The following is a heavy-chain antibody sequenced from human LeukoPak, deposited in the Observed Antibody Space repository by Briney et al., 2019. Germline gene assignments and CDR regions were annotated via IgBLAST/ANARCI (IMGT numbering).Heavy chain of an antibody. Sequence: SETLSLTCTVSGGSISSYYWSWIRQPPGKGLEWIGYIYYSGSTNYNPSLKSRVTISVDTSKNQFSLKLSSVTAADTAVYYCARSVGYSSSWNDYYYYYMDVWGKGTTVTISS. J-gene: IGHJ6*03. CDR3: ARSVGYSSSWNDYYYYYMDV. V-gene: IGHV4-59*01. CDR1: GGSISSYY. CDR2: IYYSGST. D-gene: IGHD6-13*01.